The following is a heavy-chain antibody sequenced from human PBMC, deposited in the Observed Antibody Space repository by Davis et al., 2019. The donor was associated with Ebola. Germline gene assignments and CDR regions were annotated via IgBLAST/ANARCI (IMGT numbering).Heavy chain of an antibody. D-gene: IGHD2-15*01. J-gene: IGHJ4*02. CDR3: ARYCHYPDCSYFDF. CDR2: ISASEGHT. Sequence: GESLKISCAASGFTFSNYDMSWVRHVPGKGLELVSTISASEGHTHYSDSVKGRFTISRDNSKDTLYLQMNSLRADDTATYYCARYCHYPDCSYFDFWGQGTMVAVSS. CDR1: GFTFSNYD. V-gene: IGHV3-23*01.